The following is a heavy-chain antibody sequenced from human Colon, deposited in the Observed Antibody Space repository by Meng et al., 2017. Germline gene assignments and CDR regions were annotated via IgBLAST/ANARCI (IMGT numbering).Heavy chain of an antibody. V-gene: IGHV3-11*01. CDR1: GFTFSDYY. J-gene: IGHJ4*02. CDR2: ISGSGSSV. D-gene: IGHD2-2*02. Sequence: QVQLVESGGGLVKPGGSLGLSCAASGFTFSDYYMTWIRQAPGKGLEWLSYISGSGSSVYYADSVKGRITTSRDNAKNSLYLQMNSLRAEDTAVYYCARGRYRSTHWGQGTLVTVSS. CDR3: ARGRYRSTH.